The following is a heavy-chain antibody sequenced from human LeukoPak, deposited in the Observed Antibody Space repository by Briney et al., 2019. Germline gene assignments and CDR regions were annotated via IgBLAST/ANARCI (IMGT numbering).Heavy chain of an antibody. J-gene: IGHJ4*02. CDR2: IYYSGGT. CDR3: ARSASPYSSSSDYYHFDY. CDR1: GGSISSYY. D-gene: IGHD6-13*01. V-gene: IGHV4-59*01. Sequence: SETLSLTCTVSGGSISSYYWSWIRQPPGKGLGWLGYIYYSGGTNYNPSLQSRVTISVDTSKNQFSLKLSSVTAADTAVYYCARSASPYSSSSDYYHFDYWRQGTLVTVSS.